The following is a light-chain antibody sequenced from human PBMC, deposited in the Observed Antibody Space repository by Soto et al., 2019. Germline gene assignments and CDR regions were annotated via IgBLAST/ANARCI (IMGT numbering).Light chain of an antibody. CDR1: QTVISK. J-gene: IGKJ1*01. Sequence: RVMTQSPATLSSSPGERATLSCRASQTVISKLAWYQHKPGQAPRPLIYDTSNRATGIPARFSGSGSGTDFTLTISSLEPEDFAVYYCHQRKSWPRTFGQGTKWIS. CDR2: DTS. V-gene: IGKV3-11*01. CDR3: HQRKSWPRT.